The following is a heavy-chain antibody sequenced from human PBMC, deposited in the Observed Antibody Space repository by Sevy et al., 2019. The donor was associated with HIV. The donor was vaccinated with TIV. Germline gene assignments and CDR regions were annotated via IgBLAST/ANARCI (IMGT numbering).Heavy chain of an antibody. CDR3: VRGPNCGVGGCQQISPYCLDV. D-gene: IGHD2-21*01. CDR1: GFTFSDHY. Sequence: GGSLRLSCAASGFTFSDHYVDWVRQAPGKGLEWVGRIRNRPNSYTTEYAASVEGRFTISRDDSKNSLYLQMNSLKTEDSAVYYCVRGPNCGVGGCQQISPYCLDVWGKGATVTVS. J-gene: IGHJ6*03. CDR2: IRNRPNSYTT. V-gene: IGHV3-72*01.